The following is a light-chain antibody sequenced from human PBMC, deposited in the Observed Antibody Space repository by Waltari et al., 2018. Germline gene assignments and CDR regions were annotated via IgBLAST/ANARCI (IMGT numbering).Light chain of an antibody. V-gene: IGKV3-11*01. J-gene: IGKJ4*01. Sequence: EIVLTQSPATLSLSPGERATLSCRASQSINNYLAWSQHKPGRPPRLLIYDASNRATGVPARFSGGGSGTDFTLTISSLDPEDFAVYYCHHRSTWSLTFGGGTEVEI. CDR3: HHRSTWSLT. CDR2: DAS. CDR1: QSINNY.